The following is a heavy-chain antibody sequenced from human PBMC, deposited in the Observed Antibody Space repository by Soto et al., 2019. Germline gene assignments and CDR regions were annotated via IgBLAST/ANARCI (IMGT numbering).Heavy chain of an antibody. D-gene: IGHD6-19*01. Sequence: PGESLKISCKGSGYSFTSYWISWVRQMPGKGLEWTGRIDPSDSYTNYSPSFQGHVTISADKSISTAYLQWSSLEASDTAMYYCARHGMQWRGPHNYYYYGMDVWGQGTTVTVSS. CDR2: IDPSDSYT. CDR1: GYSFTSYW. V-gene: IGHV5-10-1*01. J-gene: IGHJ6*02. CDR3: ARHGMQWRGPHNYYYYGMDV.